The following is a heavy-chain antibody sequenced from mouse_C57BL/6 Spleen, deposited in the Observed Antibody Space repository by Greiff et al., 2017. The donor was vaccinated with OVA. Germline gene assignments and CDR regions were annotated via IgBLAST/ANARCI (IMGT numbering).Heavy chain of an antibody. V-gene: IGHV1-26*01. J-gene: IGHJ2*01. CDR1: GYTFTDYY. CDR2: INPNNGGT. Sequence: VQLQQSGPELVKPGASVKISCKASGYTFTDYYMNWVKQSHGKSLEWIGDINPNNGGTSYNQKFKGKATLTVDKSSSTAYMELRGLTSEDSAVYYCARAGTGDYWGQGTTLTVSS. D-gene: IGHD4-1*01. CDR3: ARAGTGDY.